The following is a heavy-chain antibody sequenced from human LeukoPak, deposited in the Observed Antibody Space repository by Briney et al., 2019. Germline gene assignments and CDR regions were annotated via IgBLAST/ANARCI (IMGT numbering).Heavy chain of an antibody. J-gene: IGHJ4*02. D-gene: IGHD3-9*01. Sequence: GGSLRLSCAASGFTFSSYAMHWVRQAPGKGLEWVAVISYDGSNKYYADSVKGRFTISRDNSKNTLYLQMNSLRAEDTAVYYCARREYYDILTGVGGYWGQGTLVTVSS. CDR1: GFTFSSYA. CDR3: ARREYYDILTGVGGY. V-gene: IGHV3-30-3*01. CDR2: ISYDGSNK.